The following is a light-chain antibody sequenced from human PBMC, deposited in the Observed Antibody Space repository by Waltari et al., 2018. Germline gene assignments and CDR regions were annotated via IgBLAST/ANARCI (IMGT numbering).Light chain of an antibody. J-gene: IGLJ1*01. CDR1: RSDDGGHNS. Sequence: QSALTQPAHLAGSPGQSITTSCTGTRSDDGGHNSVPSYQQYPGNAPKLIIYDVSNRPSGVSHRFSGSKSGNTASLTISGLQAEDEADYYCSSYRSSTTLYVFGTGTKVTVL. CDR3: SSYRSSTTLYV. CDR2: DVS. V-gene: IGLV2-14*01.